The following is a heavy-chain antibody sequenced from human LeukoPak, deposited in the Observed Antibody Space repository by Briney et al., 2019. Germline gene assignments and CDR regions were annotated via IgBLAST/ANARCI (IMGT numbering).Heavy chain of an antibody. CDR2: IYYSGNA. V-gene: IGHV4-59*08. D-gene: IGHD3-3*01. CDR1: GGSISSYY. Sequence: SETLSLTCTVSGGSISSYYWSWIRQPPGKGLEWIGYIYYSGNANYNPSLKSRVTISVDTSKNPFSLKLSSVTAADTAVYYCARRITIFGVAPPGSWFDPWGQGTLVTVSS. CDR3: ARRITIFGVAPPGSWFDP. J-gene: IGHJ5*02.